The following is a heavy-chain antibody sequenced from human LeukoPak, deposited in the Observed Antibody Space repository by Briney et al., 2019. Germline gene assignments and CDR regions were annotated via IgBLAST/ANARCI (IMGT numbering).Heavy chain of an antibody. CDR2: IWYDESNK. D-gene: IGHD3-16*01. CDR1: GFTFSSYG. CDR3: ARAEGGLDY. J-gene: IGHJ4*02. Sequence: GGSLRLSCAASGFTFSSYGMHWVRQAPGKGLEWVAVIWYDESNKYYADSVEGRFTVSRDNSKNTLYLQMNSLRAEDTAVYYCARAEGGLDYWGQGTLVTVSS. V-gene: IGHV3-33*01.